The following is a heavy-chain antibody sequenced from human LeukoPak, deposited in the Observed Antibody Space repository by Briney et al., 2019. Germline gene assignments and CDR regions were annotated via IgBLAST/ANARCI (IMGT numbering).Heavy chain of an antibody. CDR2: INHSGST. V-gene: IGHV4-34*01. CDR1: GGSFSGYY. J-gene: IGHJ4*02. CDR3: ALGYSSGWYRVDY. Sequence: SETLSLTCAVYGGSFSGYYWSWIRQPPGKGLEWIGEINHSGSTNYNPSLKSRVTISVDTPKNQFSLKLSSVTAADTAVYYCALGYSSGWYRVDYWGQGTLVTVSS. D-gene: IGHD6-19*01.